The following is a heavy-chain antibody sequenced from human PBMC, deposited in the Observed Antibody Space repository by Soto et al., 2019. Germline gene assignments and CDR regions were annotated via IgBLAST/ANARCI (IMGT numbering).Heavy chain of an antibody. V-gene: IGHV2-70*01. Sequence: SVPMLVNPTQTLTLTCTFSGFSLSTSGMCVSWIRQPPGKALEWLALIDWDDDKYYSTSLKTRLTISKDTSKNQVVLTMTNMEHVDTDKYYCERKYYGDYNEAGNFDYWGQGNLVTVSS. CDR1: GFSLSTSGMC. CDR3: ERKYYGDYNEAGNFDY. J-gene: IGHJ4*02. CDR2: IDWDDDK. D-gene: IGHD4-17*01.